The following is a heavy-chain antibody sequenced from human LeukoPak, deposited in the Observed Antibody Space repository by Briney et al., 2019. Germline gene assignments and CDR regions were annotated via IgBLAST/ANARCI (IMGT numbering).Heavy chain of an antibody. CDR2: IYTSGNT. Sequence: PSETLSLTCPVSGGSISNYYWTWIRQPPGKGLEWIGYIYTSGNTNYNPSLKNRVTISVDTSKNQFSLKLSSVTAADTAVYYCARHLRGTSTAFDIWGQGTMVTVSS. J-gene: IGHJ3*02. CDR3: ARHLRGTSTAFDI. V-gene: IGHV4-4*09. CDR1: GGSISNYY. D-gene: IGHD3-10*01.